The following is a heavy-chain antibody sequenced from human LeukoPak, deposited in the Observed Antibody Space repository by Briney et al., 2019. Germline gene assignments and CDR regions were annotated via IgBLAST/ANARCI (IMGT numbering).Heavy chain of an antibody. CDR1: VGSFSGYY. Sequence: SETLSLTCAVYVGSFSGYYWSWIRQPPGKGLEWIGEINHSGSTNYNSSLKSRVTISVDTSKNQFSLKLSSVTAADTAVYYRARGYYGSGSHCCHMDVWGKGTTITVS. CDR2: INHSGST. V-gene: IGHV4-34*01. CDR3: ARGYYGSGSHCCHMDV. D-gene: IGHD3-10*01. J-gene: IGHJ6*03.